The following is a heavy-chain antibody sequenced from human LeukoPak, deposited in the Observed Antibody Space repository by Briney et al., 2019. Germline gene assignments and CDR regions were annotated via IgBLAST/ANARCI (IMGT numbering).Heavy chain of an antibody. J-gene: IGHJ6*03. CDR2: ISASGSVT. V-gene: IGHV3-48*04. Sequence: PGGSLRLSCAASGFTFSSYSMNWVRQAPGKGLEWISYISASGSVTHYADSVEGRFTISRDNAKNTLYLQMNSLRAEDTAVYYCARDHRGSGSRYYYYYMDVWGKGTTVTISS. CDR3: ARDHRGSGSRYYYYYMDV. CDR1: GFTFSSYS. D-gene: IGHD3-10*01.